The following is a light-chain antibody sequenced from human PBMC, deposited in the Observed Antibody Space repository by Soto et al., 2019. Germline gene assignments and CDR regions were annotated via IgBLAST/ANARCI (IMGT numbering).Light chain of an antibody. Sequence: EIVMTQSPATLSVSPGERVTLSCRASENVNNNFAWYQQNPGQTPRALIYGASTRATGIPARFSGSGSGTEFTLTISSLQSEDFAVNYCQQYFYCITFGQGTRLALK. V-gene: IGKV3-15*01. J-gene: IGKJ5*01. CDR3: QQYFYCIT. CDR2: GAS. CDR1: ENVNNN.